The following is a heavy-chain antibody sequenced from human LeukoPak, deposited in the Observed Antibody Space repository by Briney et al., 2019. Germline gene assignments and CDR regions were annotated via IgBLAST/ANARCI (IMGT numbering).Heavy chain of an antibody. V-gene: IGHV4-34*01. CDR2: INHSGST. Sequence: SETLSLTCAVYGGSFSGYYWSWIRQPPGKGLEWIGEINHSGSTNYNPSLKSRVTVSVDTSRNQFSLKLSSLTAADTAVYYCARAGTAKYYYYGMDVWGQGTTVTVSS. CDR3: ARAGTAKYYYYGMDV. CDR1: GGSFSGYY. D-gene: IGHD2-21*02. J-gene: IGHJ6*02.